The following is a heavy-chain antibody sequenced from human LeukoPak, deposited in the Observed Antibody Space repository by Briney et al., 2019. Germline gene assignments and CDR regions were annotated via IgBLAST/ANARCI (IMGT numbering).Heavy chain of an antibody. CDR2: INSDGSST. CDR1: GFTFSSYW. Sequence: PGGSLRLSCAASGFTFSSYWMHWVRQAPGKGLVWVSRINSDGSSTSYADSVKGRFTISRDNAKNTLYLQMNSLRAEDTDVYYCARSGYNWNDVFDYWGQGTLVTVSS. V-gene: IGHV3-74*01. D-gene: IGHD1-1*01. J-gene: IGHJ4*02. CDR3: ARSGYNWNDVFDY.